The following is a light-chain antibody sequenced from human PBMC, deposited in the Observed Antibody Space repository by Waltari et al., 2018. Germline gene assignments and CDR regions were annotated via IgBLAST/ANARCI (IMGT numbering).Light chain of an antibody. CDR3: LQYKSYSDYT. Sequence: DIQMTQSPPTLSASVGDSVTITCRASQSISSWLAWYQQKPLKAPKLLIYKASTLQSGVPSRFSGSGSGTEFTLTISSLQPEDFAVYYCLQYKSYSDYTFGQGTKLEI. J-gene: IGKJ2*01. CDR2: KAS. CDR1: QSISSW. V-gene: IGKV1-5*03.